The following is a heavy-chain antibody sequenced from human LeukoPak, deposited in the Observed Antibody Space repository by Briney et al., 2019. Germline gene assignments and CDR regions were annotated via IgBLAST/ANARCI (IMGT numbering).Heavy chain of an antibody. J-gene: IGHJ4*02. Sequence: PGGSLRPSCVASGFSFSAYIMHWVRQAPGKGLEYVSAIRSDGSSTFYPSSVKGRFTISRDNSKSTLYLQMGSLRAEDTAVYYCTRRYGGHSGWAGYHDSWGQGTLVTVSS. CDR3: TRRYGGHSGWAGYHDS. CDR1: GFSFSAYI. CDR2: IRSDGSST. D-gene: IGHD6-19*01. V-gene: IGHV3-64*01.